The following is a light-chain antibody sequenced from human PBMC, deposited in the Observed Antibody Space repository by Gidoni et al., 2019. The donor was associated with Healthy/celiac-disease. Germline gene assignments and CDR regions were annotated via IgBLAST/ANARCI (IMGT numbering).Light chain of an antibody. CDR1: QSVSSY. CDR3: QQRSNWSLT. V-gene: IGKV3-11*01. Sequence: EIVFTQSPATLSLSPGDSATLSCRASQSVSSYLAWYQQKPGQAPRLLIYDASNRATGIPARFSGSGSGTDFTLTISSLEPEDFAVYYCQQRSNWSLTFGGGTKVEIK. CDR2: DAS. J-gene: IGKJ4*01.